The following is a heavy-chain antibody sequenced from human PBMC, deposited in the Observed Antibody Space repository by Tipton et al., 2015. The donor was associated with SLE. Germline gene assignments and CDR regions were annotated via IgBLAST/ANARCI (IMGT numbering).Heavy chain of an antibody. Sequence: TLSLTCTVSGGSLGTHYWSWIRQPPGKGLEWIGYIYNSGSTNYNPFLKSRVTISVDTSKNQFSLKLSSVTAADTAVYYCARQRGYNYGLYNWFDPWGQGTLVTVSS. CDR2: IYNSGST. D-gene: IGHD3/OR15-3a*01. CDR1: GGSLGTHY. J-gene: IGHJ5*02. V-gene: IGHV4-59*08. CDR3: ARQRGYNYGLYNWFDP.